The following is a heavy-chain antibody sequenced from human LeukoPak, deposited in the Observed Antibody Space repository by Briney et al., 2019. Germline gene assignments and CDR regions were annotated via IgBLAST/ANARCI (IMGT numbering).Heavy chain of an antibody. D-gene: IGHD6-19*01. CDR2: MSSSGIS. Sequence: SETLSLTCTVSDGSSSSISYFWSCIRQPAGEGLEWIGRMSSSGISTYSPSLKSRVTISIDTSRNQFSMNLNSVTAADTAVYYCAKGAGPPWFDPWGQGTLVTVSS. CDR3: AKGAGPPWFDP. V-gene: IGHV4-61*02. J-gene: IGHJ5*02. CDR1: DGSSSSISYF.